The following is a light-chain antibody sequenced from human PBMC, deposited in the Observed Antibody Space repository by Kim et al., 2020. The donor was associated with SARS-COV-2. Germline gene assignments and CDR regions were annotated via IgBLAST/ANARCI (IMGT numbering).Light chain of an antibody. V-gene: IGKV3-15*01. Sequence: EIVMTQSPATLSVSPGDRATLSCRASQSVGSNLAWYQQKPGQAPRLLIYAASTRATGIPARFSGSGSRTEFTLTISSLQSEDFAVYYCQQYNNWPPWTFGQGTKLEIK. J-gene: IGKJ2*02. CDR1: QSVGSN. CDR3: QQYNNWPPWT. CDR2: AAS.